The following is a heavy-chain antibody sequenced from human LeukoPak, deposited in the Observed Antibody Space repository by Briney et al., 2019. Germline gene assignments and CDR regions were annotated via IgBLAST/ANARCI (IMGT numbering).Heavy chain of an antibody. CDR3: ASSGSAYDFWSGEGFAFDI. J-gene: IGHJ3*02. CDR1: SGSISSYC. V-gene: IGHV4-59*01. Sequence: SETLSLTCTVSSGSISSYCWSWIRQPPGKGLEWIGYIYYSGSTNYNPSLKSRVTISVDTSKNQFSLKLSSVTAADTAVYYCASSGSAYDFWSGEGFAFDIWGQGTMVTVSS. CDR2: IYYSGST. D-gene: IGHD3-3*01.